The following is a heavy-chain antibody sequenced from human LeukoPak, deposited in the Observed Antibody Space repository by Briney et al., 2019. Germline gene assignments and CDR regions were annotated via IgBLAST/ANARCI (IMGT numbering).Heavy chain of an antibody. V-gene: IGHV1-46*01. D-gene: IGHD4-17*01. Sequence: ASVKVSCKASGYTFASYCIHWVRQAPGQGLEWMGVIIPSGGSTTYAQKFQGRVTMTRDTSMTTVYMELSSLRSEDTAVYYCARGDTVTTPLNRPVYWGQGTLVTVSS. J-gene: IGHJ4*02. CDR3: ARGDTVTTPLNRPVY. CDR1: GYTFASYC. CDR2: IIPSGGST.